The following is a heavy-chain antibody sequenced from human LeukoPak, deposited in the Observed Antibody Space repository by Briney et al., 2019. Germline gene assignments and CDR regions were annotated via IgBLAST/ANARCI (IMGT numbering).Heavy chain of an antibody. CDR3: AKVPTIYAGAWFDP. J-gene: IGHJ5*02. V-gene: IGHV3-23*01. CDR1: GFTFSIYA. D-gene: IGHD2/OR15-2a*01. CDR2: ITGVGDST. Sequence: GGSLRLSCAASGFTFSIYAMSWVRQAPGKGLEWVSAITGVGDSTFYPDSVKGRFTISRDNSKNTLYLQMDSLRAEDTAIYFCAKVPTIYAGAWFDPWGQGTLVTVSS.